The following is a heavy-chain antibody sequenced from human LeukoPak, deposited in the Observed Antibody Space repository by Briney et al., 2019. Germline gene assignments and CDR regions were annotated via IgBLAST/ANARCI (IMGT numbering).Heavy chain of an antibody. CDR3: ARWTSGWFDP. J-gene: IGHJ5*02. CDR2: IYYTGST. V-gene: IGHV4-59*08. Sequence: PSETLSLTCTVSGGSISSYYWSRIRQPPGKGLEWIGYIYYTGSTNYNPSLKSRVTISVDTSKNQFSLKLRYVTAADTAVYYCARWTSGWFDPWGQGTLVTVSS. D-gene: IGHD3/OR15-3a*01. CDR1: GGSISSYY.